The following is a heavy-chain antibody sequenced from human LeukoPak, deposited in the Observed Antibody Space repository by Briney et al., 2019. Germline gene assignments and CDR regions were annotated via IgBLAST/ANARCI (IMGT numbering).Heavy chain of an antibody. J-gene: IGHJ4*02. Sequence: QPGGSLRLSCAASGFTSSSYAMSWVRQAPGKGLEWVSAISGSGGSTYYADSVKGRFTISRDNSKNTLYLQMNSLRAEDTVVYYCAKGGYYDSSGYIDYWGQGTLVTVSS. CDR2: ISGSGGST. V-gene: IGHV3-23*01. CDR1: GFTSSSYA. D-gene: IGHD3-22*01. CDR3: AKGGYYDSSGYIDY.